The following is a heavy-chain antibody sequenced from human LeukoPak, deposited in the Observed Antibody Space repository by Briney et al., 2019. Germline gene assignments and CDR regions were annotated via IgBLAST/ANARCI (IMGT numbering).Heavy chain of an antibody. D-gene: IGHD2-2*01. Sequence: GGSLRLSCAASGFTLSDYYMSWIRQAPGKGLEWISYISDSGSTIYYANSVKGRFTISRDNAKNSLYLQMSSLRAEDTAVYYCAKAPSSTSPYSYYYGMDVWGQGTTVTVSS. CDR1: GFTLSDYY. V-gene: IGHV3-11*01. J-gene: IGHJ6*02. CDR2: ISDSGSTI. CDR3: AKAPSSTSPYSYYYGMDV.